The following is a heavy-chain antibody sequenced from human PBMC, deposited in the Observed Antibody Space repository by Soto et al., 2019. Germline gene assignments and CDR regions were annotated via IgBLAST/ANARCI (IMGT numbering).Heavy chain of an antibody. J-gene: IGHJ6*03. Sequence: ASVKVSCKVSGYTLTELSMHCVRQAPGKGLEWMGGFDPEDGETIYAQKFQGRVTMTEDTSTDTAYMELSSLRSEDTAVYYCATVSMVRGVYYYYMDVWGKGTTVTVSS. CDR1: GYTLTELS. V-gene: IGHV1-24*01. CDR3: ATVSMVRGVYYYYMDV. CDR2: FDPEDGET. D-gene: IGHD3-10*01.